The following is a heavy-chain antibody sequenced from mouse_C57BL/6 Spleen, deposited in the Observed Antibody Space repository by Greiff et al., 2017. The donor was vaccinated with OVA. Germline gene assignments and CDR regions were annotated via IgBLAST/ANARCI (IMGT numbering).Heavy chain of an antibody. D-gene: IGHD2-4*01. J-gene: IGHJ1*03. CDR1: GYTFTSYW. V-gene: IGHV1-50*01. Sequence: QVHVKQPGAELVKPGASVKLSCKASGYTFTSYWMQWVKQRPGQGLEWIGEIDPSDSYTNYNQKFKGKATLTVDPSSSTAYMPLSSLTSEDAAVYYCARSPTYEYDGERGYFDVWGTGTTVTVSS. CDR2: IDPSDSYT. CDR3: ARSPTYEYDGERGYFDV.